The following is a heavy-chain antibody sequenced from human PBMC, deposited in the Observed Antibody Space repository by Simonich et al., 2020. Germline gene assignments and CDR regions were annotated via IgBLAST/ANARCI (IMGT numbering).Heavy chain of an antibody. V-gene: IGHV1-2*02. Sequence: QVQLVQSGAEVKKPGASVKVSCKASGYTFTGYYMHWVRQAPGQGLEWRGMIKPNRGGKNYAKKFKGRVTMTRDTSISTAYMELSRLRSDDTAVYYCARARLYSSSHAFDIWGQGTMVTVSS. D-gene: IGHD6-6*01. CDR1: GYTFTGYY. CDR2: IKPNRGGK. CDR3: ARARLYSSSHAFDI. J-gene: IGHJ3*02.